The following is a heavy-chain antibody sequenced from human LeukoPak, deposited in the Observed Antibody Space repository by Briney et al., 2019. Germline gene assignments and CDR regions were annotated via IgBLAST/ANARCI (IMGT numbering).Heavy chain of an antibody. J-gene: IGHJ3*02. V-gene: IGHV3-48*04. CDR1: GFTFSSYS. CDR3: ARDVGRFGEFLRFPFKKNHGAFDI. Sequence: GGSLRLSCAASGFTFSSYSMNWVRQAPGKGLEWVSYISSSSSTIYYADSVKGRFTISRDNAKNSLYLQMNSLRAEDTAVYYRARDVGRFGEFLRFPFKKNHGAFDIWGQGTMVTVSS. D-gene: IGHD3-10*01. CDR2: ISSSSSTI.